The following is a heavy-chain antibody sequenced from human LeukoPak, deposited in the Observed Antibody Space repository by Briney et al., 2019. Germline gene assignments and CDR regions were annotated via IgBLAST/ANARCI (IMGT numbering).Heavy chain of an antibody. J-gene: IGHJ5*02. CDR2: IYYSGST. D-gene: IGHD6-19*01. CDR3: ARAAVASKPYNWFDP. CDR1: GSSISSSSYY. V-gene: IGHV4-39*01. Sequence: SETLSLTRTVSGSSISSSSYYWGWIRQPPGQGLEWIGSIYYSGSTYYNPSLKSRVTISVDTSKNQFSLKLSSVTAADTAVYYCARAAVASKPYNWFDPWGQGTLVTVSS.